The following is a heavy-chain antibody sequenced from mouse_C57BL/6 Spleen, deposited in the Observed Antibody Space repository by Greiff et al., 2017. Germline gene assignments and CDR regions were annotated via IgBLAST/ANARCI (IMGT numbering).Heavy chain of an antibody. J-gene: IGHJ2*01. V-gene: IGHV5-4*01. D-gene: IGHD2-4*01. CDR3: ARGGDYDEGNYFDY. CDR2: ISDGGSYT. CDR1: GFTFSSYA. Sequence: EVQLVESGGGLVKPGGSLKLSCAASGFTFSSYAMSWVRQTPEKRLEWVATISDGGSYTYYPDNVKGRFTISRDNAKNNLYLQMSHLKSEDTAMYYCARGGDYDEGNYFDYWGQGTTLTVSS.